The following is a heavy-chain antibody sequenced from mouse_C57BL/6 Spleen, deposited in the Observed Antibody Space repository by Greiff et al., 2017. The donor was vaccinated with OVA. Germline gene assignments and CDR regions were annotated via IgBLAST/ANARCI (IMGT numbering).Heavy chain of an antibody. J-gene: IGHJ4*01. CDR1: GFTFSSYA. CDR3: ARDYDGYAMDY. Sequence: EVQLQQSGGGLVKPGGSLKLSCAASGFTFSSYAMSWVRQTPEKRLEWVATISDGGSYTYYPDNVKGRFTISRDNAKNNLYLQMSHLKSEDTAMDYCARDYDGYAMDYWGQGTSVTVSS. V-gene: IGHV5-4*01. D-gene: IGHD2-12*01. CDR2: ISDGGSYT.